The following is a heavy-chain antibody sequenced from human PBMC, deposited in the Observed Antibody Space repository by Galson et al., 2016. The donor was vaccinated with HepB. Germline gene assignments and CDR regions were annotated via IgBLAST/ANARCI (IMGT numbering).Heavy chain of an antibody. V-gene: IGHV3-30*18. CDR1: GFTFSNYG. J-gene: IGHJ4*02. D-gene: IGHD3-9*01. CDR2: ISFDGKNI. CDR3: AKAPRPLRYLDWPYY. Sequence: SLRLSCAASGFTFSNYGMHWVRQAPGKGLEWVAVISFDGKNIYYAESVKGRFTISRDNFKNTVFLQMNSLRTEDTAMYYCAKAPRPLRYLDWPYYWGQGTLVTVSS.